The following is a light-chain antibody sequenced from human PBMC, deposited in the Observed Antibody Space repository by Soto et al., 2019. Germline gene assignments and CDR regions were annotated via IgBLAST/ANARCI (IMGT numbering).Light chain of an antibody. J-gene: IGKJ2*01. CDR3: QQSYSTPPVT. V-gene: IGKV1-39*01. Sequence: DIQMTQSPSSLSASVGDRVTITCRASQSISSYLNWYQQKPGKAPKLLFYAASSLPSGVPSRFSGSGSGTDFTLTISSLQPEDFATYYCQQSYSTPPVTFGQGTKLEIK. CDR2: AAS. CDR1: QSISSY.